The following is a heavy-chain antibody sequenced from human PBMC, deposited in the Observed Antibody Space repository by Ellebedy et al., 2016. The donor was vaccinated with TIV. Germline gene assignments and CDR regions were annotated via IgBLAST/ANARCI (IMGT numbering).Heavy chain of an antibody. CDR2: ISSSSSTI. J-gene: IGHJ4*02. CDR3: AKSLYYGDSASYVFDY. D-gene: IGHD4-17*01. CDR1: GFSFNNGW. V-gene: IGHV3-48*01. Sequence: PGGSLRLSCSSSGFSFNNGWMNWVRQSPGKGLEWVSYISSSSSTIYYADSVKGRFTISRDNAKNSLYLQMNSLRAEDTAVYYCAKSLYYGDSASYVFDYWGLGTLVAVSS.